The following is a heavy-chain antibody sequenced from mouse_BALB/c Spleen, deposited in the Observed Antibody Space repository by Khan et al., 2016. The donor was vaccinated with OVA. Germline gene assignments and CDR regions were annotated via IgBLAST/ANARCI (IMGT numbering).Heavy chain of an antibody. J-gene: IGHJ4*01. Sequence: QIQLVQSGPELKKPGETVKISCKASGHTFTKYGMNWVKQAPGKGLQWMGWINTYTGEPTYADDFNGRFAFSLETSASTAYLQINNLKNEDTATYFCARPPYFAYVMDNWGQGTSVTVSS. CDR3: ARPPYFAYVMDN. D-gene: IGHD2-10*01. V-gene: IGHV9-3-1*01. CDR1: GHTFTKYG. CDR2: INTYTGEP.